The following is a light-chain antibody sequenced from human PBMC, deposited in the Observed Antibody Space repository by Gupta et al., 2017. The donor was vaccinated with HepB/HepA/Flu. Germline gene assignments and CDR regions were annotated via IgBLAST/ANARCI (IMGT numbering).Light chain of an antibody. CDR2: VVS. V-gene: IGLV2-14*01. CDR3: NSYTSNSTPCV. Sequence: QSALTQPASVAGSPGQSINIPCTGTSSDVGGYNYVSWYQQHPGKAPNLMIYVVSIRPSGVSNRFSGSKSGTTASLTIAGLQAEEEADYYCNSYTSNSTPCVFGTGTKVTVL. J-gene: IGLJ1*01. CDR1: SSDVGGYNY.